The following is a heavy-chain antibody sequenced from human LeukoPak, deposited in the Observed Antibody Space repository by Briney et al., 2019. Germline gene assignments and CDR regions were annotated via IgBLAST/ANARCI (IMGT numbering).Heavy chain of an antibody. CDR1: GGSISSYY. D-gene: IGHD3-10*02. CDR2: IYYSGST. Sequence: SETLSLTCTVSGGSISSYYWSWIRQPPGKGLEWIAYIYYSGSTNYNSSLKSRVTISVDTSKNQFSLKLSSVTAADTAVYYCATYHFRGATHYFDYWGQGILVTVSS. J-gene: IGHJ4*02. V-gene: IGHV4-59*01. CDR3: ATYHFRGATHYFDY.